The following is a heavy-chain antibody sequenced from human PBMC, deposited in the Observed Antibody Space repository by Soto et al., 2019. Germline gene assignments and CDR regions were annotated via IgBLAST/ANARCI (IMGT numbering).Heavy chain of an antibody. Sequence: QVQLVHSGAEVKKPGASVKVSCKAFGYTLSSYYLHWVRQAPGQGLEWMGIINPGDGTTKSAQKFQGRITMTGDTSTNTVYMELSSLRSEDTAVFFCPRSYVRSRPIDYWGQGTLVTVSS. CDR1: GYTLSSYY. J-gene: IGHJ4*02. D-gene: IGHD3-10*02. V-gene: IGHV1-46*01. CDR2: INPGDGTT. CDR3: PRSYVRSRPIDY.